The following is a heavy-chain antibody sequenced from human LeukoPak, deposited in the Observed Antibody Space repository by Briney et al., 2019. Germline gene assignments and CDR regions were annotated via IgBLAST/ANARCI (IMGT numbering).Heavy chain of an antibody. Sequence: AGGSLRLSCVASGFTFSSYGMHWVRQAPGKGLEWVAFIRYDGSNKYYADSVKGRFTISRDNSKNTLYLQMNSLRAEDTAVYYCAKDSKTYSGSYGVDYWGQGTLVTVSS. CDR1: GFTFSSYG. CDR2: IRYDGSNK. J-gene: IGHJ4*02. D-gene: IGHD1-26*01. CDR3: AKDSKTYSGSYGVDY. V-gene: IGHV3-30*02.